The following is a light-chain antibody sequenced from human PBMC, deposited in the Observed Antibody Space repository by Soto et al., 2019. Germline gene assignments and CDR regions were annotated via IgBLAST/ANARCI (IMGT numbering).Light chain of an antibody. CDR3: AAWDDSLNGPNVV. V-gene: IGLV1-44*01. Sequence: QSVLTQTPSASGTPGQRVTISCSGSSSNIGSNTVNWYQQLPGTAPKLLIYTNNQRPSGVPDRFPGSKSGTSASLAISGLQSEDEADYYCAAWDDSLNGPNVVFGGGTKVTVL. CDR2: TNN. J-gene: IGLJ2*01. CDR1: SSNIGSNT.